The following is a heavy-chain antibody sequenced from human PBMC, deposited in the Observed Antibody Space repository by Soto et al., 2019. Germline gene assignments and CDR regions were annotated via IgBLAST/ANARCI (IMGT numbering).Heavy chain of an antibody. V-gene: IGHV3-30-3*01. CDR2: ISYDGSNK. Sequence: GGSLRLSCAASGFTFSSYAMHWVRQAPGKGLEWVAVISYDGSNKYYADSVKGRFTISRDNSKNTLYLQMNSLRAEDTAVYYCARGSSIAARPIDYYYYGMDVWGQGTTVTVSS. D-gene: IGHD6-6*01. CDR1: GFTFSSYA. J-gene: IGHJ6*02. CDR3: ARGSSIAARPIDYYYYGMDV.